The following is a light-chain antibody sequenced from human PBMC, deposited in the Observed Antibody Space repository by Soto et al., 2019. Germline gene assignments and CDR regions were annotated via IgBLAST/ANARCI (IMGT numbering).Light chain of an antibody. CDR3: MQGLQTLPT. V-gene: IGKV2-28*01. CDR2: LGS. Sequence: DIVMTQSPLSLPVTPGEPASISCRSSQSLLHSDGCNHLEWHVQKPGQSPRLLIYLGSKRASGIPDRFSGSGSGTDFILKISRVEPDDVGVYYCMQGLQTLPTFGPGTKVDIK. CDR1: QSLLHSDGCNH. J-gene: IGKJ3*01.